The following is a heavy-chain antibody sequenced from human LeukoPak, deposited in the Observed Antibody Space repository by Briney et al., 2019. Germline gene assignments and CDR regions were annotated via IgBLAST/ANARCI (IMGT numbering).Heavy chain of an antibody. CDR3: ASHLINWNDVTYAFDI. D-gene: IGHD1-1*01. Sequence: NPSETLSLTCTVSGGSISSNSYYWGWIRQPPGKGLEWIGTIYHSGRTYYSPSLKTRVTISVDTSKNQFSLKLSSVTAADTAVYYCASHLINWNDVTYAFDIWGQGTMVTVSS. CDR1: GGSISSNSYY. V-gene: IGHV4-39*07. J-gene: IGHJ3*02. CDR2: IYHSGRT.